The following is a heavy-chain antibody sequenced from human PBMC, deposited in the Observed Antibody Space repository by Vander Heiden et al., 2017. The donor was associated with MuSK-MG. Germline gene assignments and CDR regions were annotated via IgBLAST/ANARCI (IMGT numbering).Heavy chain of an antibody. CDR3: ARVGREGVAGKDY. CDR2: IKNSGST. V-gene: IGHV4-34*01. Sequence: QVQLQQWGAGLLKPSETLSLTCAVYGGSFSGYYWSWIRQPPGKGLEWIGEIKNSGSTNYNPSLKSRVTISVDTSKNQFSLKLSSVTAADTAVYYCARVGREGVAGKDYWGQGTLVTVSS. D-gene: IGHD6-19*01. CDR1: GGSFSGYY. J-gene: IGHJ4*02.